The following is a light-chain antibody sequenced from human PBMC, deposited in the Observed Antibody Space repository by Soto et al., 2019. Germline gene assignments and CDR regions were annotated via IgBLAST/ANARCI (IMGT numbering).Light chain of an antibody. V-gene: IGKV3-11*01. CDR2: DAS. J-gene: IGKJ3*01. CDR3: QQLSNWPLLFT. Sequence: EIVLTQSPATLSLSPGERATLSCRASQSVSSYLAWYQQKPGQAPRLLIYDASNRATGIPARFSGSGSRTDFTLTISSLEPEDFAVYYCQQLSNWPLLFTFGPGTKVDIK. CDR1: QSVSSY.